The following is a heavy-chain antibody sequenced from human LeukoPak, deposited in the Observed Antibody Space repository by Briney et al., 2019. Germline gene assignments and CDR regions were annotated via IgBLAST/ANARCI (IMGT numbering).Heavy chain of an antibody. V-gene: IGHV1-2*06. J-gene: IGHJ4*02. CDR3: ARGGENKGYSHGYEDY. Sequence: GASVKVSCKXSGYTFTGDYTHWVQQAPGQGLEWMGRINPNSGGTNYAQKFQGRVTMTRDTSISTAYMELSRLRSDDTAVYYCARGGENKGYSHGYEDYWGQGTLVTVSS. CDR1: GYTFTGDY. CDR2: INPNSGGT. D-gene: IGHD5-18*01.